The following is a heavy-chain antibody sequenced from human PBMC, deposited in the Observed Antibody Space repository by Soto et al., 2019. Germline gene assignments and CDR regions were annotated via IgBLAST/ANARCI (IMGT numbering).Heavy chain of an antibody. J-gene: IGHJ4*02. Sequence: PEVSLRLSCAASGFTFCSYAMSWVRQATGKGLEWVSAISGSGGSTYYAGSVKGRFTISRDNSKNTLYLQMNSLRAEDTAVYYCATSIVRGYSHCLASLGYWDKATLITVAS. D-gene: IGHD5-18*01. V-gene: IGHV3-23*01. CDR3: ATSIVRGYSHCLASLGY. CDR2: ISGSGGST. CDR1: GFTFCSYA.